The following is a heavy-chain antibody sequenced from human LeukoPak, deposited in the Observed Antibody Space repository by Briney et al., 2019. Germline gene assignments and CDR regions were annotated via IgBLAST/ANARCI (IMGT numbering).Heavy chain of an antibody. CDR2: ISYDGSNK. V-gene: IGHV3-30*18. D-gene: IGHD6-19*01. J-gene: IGHJ4*02. CDR3: AKDHSSGWYVDY. CDR1: GFTFSSYG. Sequence: GSLRLSCAASGFTFSSYGMHWVRQAPGKGLEWVAVISYDGSNKYYADSVKGRFTISRDNSKNTLYLQMNSLRAEDTAVYYCAKDHSSGWYVDYWGQGTLVTVSS.